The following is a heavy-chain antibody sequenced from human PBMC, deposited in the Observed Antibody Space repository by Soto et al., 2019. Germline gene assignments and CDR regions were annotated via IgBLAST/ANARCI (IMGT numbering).Heavy chain of an antibody. CDR3: ARLRNPSGEGSSWYRPEPFRDY. Sequence: PSETLSLTCTVSGGSISSSSYYWGWIRQPPGKGLEWSGSIYYSGSTYYNPSLKRRVTRSVDTSKNQFSLKLSSVTAADTAVYYCARLRNPSGEGSSWYRPEPFRDYWGQGTLVTVSS. CDR2: IYYSGST. CDR1: GGSISSSSYY. J-gene: IGHJ4*02. D-gene: IGHD6-13*01. V-gene: IGHV4-39*01.